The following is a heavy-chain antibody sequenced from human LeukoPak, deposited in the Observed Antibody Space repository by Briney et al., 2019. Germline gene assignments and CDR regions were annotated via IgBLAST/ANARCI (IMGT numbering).Heavy chain of an antibody. CDR2: IYYGGST. Sequence: SETLSLTCTVSGGSISSSSYYWGWIRQPPGKGLEWIGSIYYGGSTYYNPSLKSRVTISVDTSKNQFSLKLSSVTDADTDVYYCARHPVATISANFDYWGQGTLVTVSS. J-gene: IGHJ4*02. CDR3: ARHPVATISANFDY. D-gene: IGHD5-12*01. CDR1: GGSISSSSYY. V-gene: IGHV4-39*01.